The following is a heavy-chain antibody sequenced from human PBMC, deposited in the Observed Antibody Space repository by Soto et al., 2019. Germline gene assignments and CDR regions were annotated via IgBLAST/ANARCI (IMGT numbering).Heavy chain of an antibody. Sequence: QITLKESGPSPVKPTQTLTVTCTFSGFSLSNSGVGVAWIRQPPGKALEWLALIYGDNDKRYSPSLKTRLTITKHTSKNPVVLTMTNMAPVDTATYYCAHCTLHAYGDYDPGTSHVFDSWGQGTLVTVSS. J-gene: IGHJ4*02. V-gene: IGHV2-5*02. CDR1: GFSLSNSGVG. CDR2: IYGDNDK. D-gene: IGHD4-17*01. CDR3: AHCTLHAYGDYDPGTSHVFDS.